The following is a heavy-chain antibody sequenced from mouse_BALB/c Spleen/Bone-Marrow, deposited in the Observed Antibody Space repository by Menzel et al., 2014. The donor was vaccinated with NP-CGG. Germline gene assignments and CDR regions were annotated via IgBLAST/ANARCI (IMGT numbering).Heavy chain of an antibody. CDR1: GFSLSSCD. CDR3: ARDGYFGYAYVT. V-gene: IGHV5-6-5*01. J-gene: IGHJ3*01. Sequence: EESGGRLVTPGTPLTLTCTVSGFSLSSCDMIWVRQAPGKGLEWIGFVDITNTPWYASWAKGRFTISKTSTTVDLKMTSLTTEDTATYFCARDGYFGYAYVTWGQGTLVTVS. CDR2: VDITNTP. D-gene: IGHD2-2*01.